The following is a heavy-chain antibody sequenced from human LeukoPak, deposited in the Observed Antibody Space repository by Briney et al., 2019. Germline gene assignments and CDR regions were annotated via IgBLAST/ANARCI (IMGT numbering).Heavy chain of an antibody. CDR1: GGTFSSYA. CDR3: ARGATIFGTDY. D-gene: IGHD3-3*01. J-gene: IGHJ4*02. Sequence: GSSVKVSCKASGGTFSSYAISWVRQAPGQGLEWMGRIIPILGIANYAQEFQGRVTITADKSTSTAYMELSSLRSDDTAVYYCARGATIFGTDYWGQGTLVTVSS. V-gene: IGHV1-69*04. CDR2: IIPILGIA.